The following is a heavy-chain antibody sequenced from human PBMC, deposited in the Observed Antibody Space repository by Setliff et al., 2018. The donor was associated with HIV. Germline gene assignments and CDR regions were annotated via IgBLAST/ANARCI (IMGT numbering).Heavy chain of an antibody. D-gene: IGHD3-3*01. CDR2: IYWDDDV. CDR3: VHVSFFREVYFDA. V-gene: IGHV2-5*02. Sequence: SGPTLVNPTQTLTLTCTVSGFSLASSGVGVGWVRQPPGEGLEWLALIYWDDDVRYNPSLKSRLTITKDNSKNQVDLTMSNMDPVDTATYFCVHVSFFREVYFDAWGQGILVTVSS. CDR1: GFSLASSGVG. J-gene: IGHJ4*01.